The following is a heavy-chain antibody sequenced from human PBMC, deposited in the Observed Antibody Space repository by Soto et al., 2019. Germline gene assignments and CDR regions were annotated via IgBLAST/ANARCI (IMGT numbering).Heavy chain of an antibody. CDR3: DSVDLAVVRATSGVLDYYCRDV. D-gene: IGHD3-16*01. Sequence: QVQLVQSGAEVKKPGASVKVSCKASGYTFTSYDINRVRQATGPGLEWMGWMNPNSGNTRYAQKFQGSVTMTRNTSISTVYMELSSVSSEVTALNSCDSVDLAVVRATSGVLDYYCRDVWSRGTT. CDR2: MNPNSGNT. CDR1: GYTFTSYD. V-gene: IGHV1-8*01. J-gene: IGHJ6*02.